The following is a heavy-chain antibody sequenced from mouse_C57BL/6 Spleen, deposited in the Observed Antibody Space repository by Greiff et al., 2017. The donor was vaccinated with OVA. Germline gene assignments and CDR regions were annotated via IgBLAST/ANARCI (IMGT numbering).Heavy chain of an antibody. CDR2: IYPRSGNT. V-gene: IGHV1-81*01. CDR1: GYTFTSYG. D-gene: IGHD2-1*01. Sequence: QVQLQQSGAELARPGASVKLSCKASGYTFTSYGISWVKQRTGQGLEWIGEIYPRSGNTYYNEKFKGKATLTADKSYSTAYMELRSLTSEDSAVYVCAREGAYGNYVYWYFDVWGTGTTVTVSS. CDR3: AREGAYGNYVYWYFDV. J-gene: IGHJ1*03.